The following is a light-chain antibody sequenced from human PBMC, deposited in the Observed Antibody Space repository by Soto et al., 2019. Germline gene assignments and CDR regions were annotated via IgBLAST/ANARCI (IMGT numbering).Light chain of an antibody. Sequence: IQCTHSPFSLSACVGYIFTFTFGSSEDISSYLVWYQQKPGAAPKLLIYAASALHSGVPSRFSGSGSGTDFTLTISSLHPEDFAVYFCQQFKNYPITVGQGTRLEI. V-gene: IGKV1-9*01. CDR2: AAS. J-gene: IGKJ5*01. CDR1: EDISSY. CDR3: QQFKNYPIT.